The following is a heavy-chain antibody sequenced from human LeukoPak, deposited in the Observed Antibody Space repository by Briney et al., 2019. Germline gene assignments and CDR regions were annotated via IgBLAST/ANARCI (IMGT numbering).Heavy chain of an antibody. CDR1: GYSFTGYW. Sequence: HGESLKISCKGSGYSFTGYWIVWVRPMPGKGLEWVGIIYPGDSDTRYSPSFQGQVTISADKSISTAYLQWSSLQASDTAMYYCARALGSKYYYYYMDVWGKGTTVTVSS. CDR2: IYPGDSDT. V-gene: IGHV5-51*01. D-gene: IGHD7-27*01. J-gene: IGHJ6*03. CDR3: ARALGSKYYYYYMDV.